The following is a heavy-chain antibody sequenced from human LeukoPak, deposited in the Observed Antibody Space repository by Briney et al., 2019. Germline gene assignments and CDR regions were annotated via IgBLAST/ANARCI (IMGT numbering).Heavy chain of an antibody. V-gene: IGHV1-69*05. D-gene: IGHD5-18*01. J-gene: IGHJ4*02. CDR3: ATHTDPDYYFDY. Sequence: GASVKVSCKASGGTFSSYAISWVRQAPGRGLEWMGRIIPIFGTANYAQKFQGRVTITTDESTSTAYMELSSLRSEDTAVYYCATHTDPDYYFDYWGRGTLVTVSS. CDR1: GGTFSSYA. CDR2: IIPIFGTA.